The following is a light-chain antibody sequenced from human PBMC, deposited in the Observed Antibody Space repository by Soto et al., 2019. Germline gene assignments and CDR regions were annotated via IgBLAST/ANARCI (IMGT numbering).Light chain of an antibody. Sequence: EIVLTQSPPTLALSPGERATLSCRASQSVATFLAWYQQRPGQAPRLLIYDASHRATGIPARFSGSGSGTDVTLTISSLEPEDFAVYFCQHRTDWPPICTFGQGTKVEIK. CDR2: DAS. CDR1: QSVATF. J-gene: IGKJ2*02. CDR3: QHRTDWPPICT. V-gene: IGKV3-11*01.